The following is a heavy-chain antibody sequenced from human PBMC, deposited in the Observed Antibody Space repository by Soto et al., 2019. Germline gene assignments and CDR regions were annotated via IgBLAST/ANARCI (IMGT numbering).Heavy chain of an antibody. D-gene: IGHD2-15*01. CDR1: GFTFSSYG. CDR2: ILYVGKKN. V-gene: IGHV3-30*03. J-gene: IGHJ6*02. CDR3: ATAEVLIAVVTPDFYAMDV. Sequence: QVQLVESGGGVVQPGRSLRLSCAASGFTFSSYGMHWVRQAPGKGLEWVALILYVGKKNYYADSVKGRFTLSRDNSTTPLYLPMSSLRAEATAVYSCATAEVLIAVVTPDFYAMDVWGQGTTVTVSS.